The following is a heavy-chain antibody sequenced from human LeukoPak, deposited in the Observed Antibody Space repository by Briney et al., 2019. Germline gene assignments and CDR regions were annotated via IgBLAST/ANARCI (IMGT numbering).Heavy chain of an antibody. CDR2: INHSGST. CDR3: AGAVVVTAKHYWYFDL. V-gene: IGHV4-34*01. J-gene: IGHJ2*01. Sequence: SETLSLTCAAYGGSFSGYYWSWIRQPPGKGLEWIGEINHSGSTNYNPSLKSRVTISLDTSKNQFSLKLSSVTAADTAVYYCAGAVVVTAKHYWYFDLWGRGTLVTVSS. CDR1: GGSFSGYY. D-gene: IGHD2-21*02.